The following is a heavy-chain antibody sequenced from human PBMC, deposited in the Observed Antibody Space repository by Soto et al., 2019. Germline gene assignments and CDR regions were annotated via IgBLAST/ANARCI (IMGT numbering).Heavy chain of an antibody. V-gene: IGHV3-9*01. J-gene: IGHJ4*02. Sequence: EVQLVESGGGLVQPGRSLRLSCAASGFTFDGYAMHWVRQAPGKGLAWVSGISWNSGSIGYADSVKGRFTISRDNAKNSLYLQMNSLRAEDTALYYCAKDPNVIAAACTHFDYLGKGTLVTVSS. CDR3: AKDPNVIAAACTHFDY. CDR2: ISWNSGSI. CDR1: GFTFDGYA. D-gene: IGHD6-25*01.